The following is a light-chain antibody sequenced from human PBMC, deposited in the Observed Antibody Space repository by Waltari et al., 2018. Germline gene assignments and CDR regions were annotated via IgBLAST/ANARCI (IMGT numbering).Light chain of an antibody. Sequence: DIVITQTPLSLSVTPGQPASISCKSRYLQKPGQPPQLLIYEVSNRFSGVPERFGGSGSGTDFTLKVSRVEAEDVGLYYCVQTLDLPYTFGQGTKLEI. CDR3: VQTLDLPYT. V-gene: IGKV2D-29*01. J-gene: IGKJ2*01. CDR2: EVS.